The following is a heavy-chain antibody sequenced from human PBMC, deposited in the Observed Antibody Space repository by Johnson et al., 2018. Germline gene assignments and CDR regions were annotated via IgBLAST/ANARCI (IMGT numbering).Heavy chain of an antibody. D-gene: IGHD3-3*01. CDR1: GLTFKSYW. J-gene: IGHJ6*03. CDR2: INADGSEK. CDR3: GRERVYSAFRSGYSDFDHYMDV. Sequence: VQLVQSGGGLVQPGGSLRLSCAASGLTFKSYWMSWVRQAPGKGLEWVANINADGSEKYDVDSVKGRLTISRDNAKKSLYLQMNSLRAVDTAGYYCGRERVYSAFRSGYSDFDHYMDVWGKGTTVTGSS. V-gene: IGHV3-7*01.